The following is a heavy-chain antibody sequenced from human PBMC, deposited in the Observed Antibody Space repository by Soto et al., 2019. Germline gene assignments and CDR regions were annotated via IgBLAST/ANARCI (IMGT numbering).Heavy chain of an antibody. CDR2: IPYDGSNK. CDR3: ARDRGYTYGFDF. Sequence: PGGSLRLSCGASGFTFSSYVMHWVRQAPGKVLQWVAFIPYDGSNKYYADSVKGRFTISRDNSKNTLYLQMNSLRVEDTAVYYCARDRGYTYGFDFWGQGALVTVSS. CDR1: GFTFSSYV. D-gene: IGHD5-18*01. J-gene: IGHJ4*02. V-gene: IGHV3-30-3*01.